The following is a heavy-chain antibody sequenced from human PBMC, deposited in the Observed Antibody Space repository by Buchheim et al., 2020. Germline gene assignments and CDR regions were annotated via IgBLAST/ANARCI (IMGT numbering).Heavy chain of an antibody. Sequence: VQLVESGGGLVQPGGSLRLSCVASGFTFTSYWMNWVRQAPGKGLMWVARIKSDGSTTAYADSVKGRITISRDNAKKTLYLQMNSLRAEDTAVYYCVRSLDSGSSLDYWSQGTL. J-gene: IGHJ4*02. CDR3: VRSLDSGSSLDY. CDR1: GFTFTSYW. CDR2: IKSDGSTT. D-gene: IGHD1-26*01. V-gene: IGHV3-74*01.